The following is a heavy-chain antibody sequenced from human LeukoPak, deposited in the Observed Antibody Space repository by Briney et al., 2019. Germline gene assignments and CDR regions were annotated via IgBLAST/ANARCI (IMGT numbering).Heavy chain of an antibody. CDR2: FSGSGGST. CDR1: GFTFSSYA. D-gene: IGHD3-3*01. Sequence: GGSLRLSCAASGFTFSSYAMSWVRQAPGKGLECISGFSGSGGSTYYADSVKCRFTISRDNSKNTLYLQMNSLRAEDTAVYYCARDRPLFDWGQGTLVTVSS. CDR3: ARDRPLFD. V-gene: IGHV3-23*01. J-gene: IGHJ4*02.